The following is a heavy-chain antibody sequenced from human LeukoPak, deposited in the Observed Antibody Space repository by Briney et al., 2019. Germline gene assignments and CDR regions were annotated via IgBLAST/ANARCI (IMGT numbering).Heavy chain of an antibody. D-gene: IGHD2-2*01. Sequence: GGSLRLSCAASGFTFSSYAMSWVRQAPGQGLEWVSAISGSGGSTYYADSVKGRFTISRDNSKNTLYLQMNSLRAEDTAVYYCAKDPERYCSSTSCSYYFDYWGQGTLVTVSS. CDR1: GFTFSSYA. CDR3: AKDPERYCSSTSCSYYFDY. V-gene: IGHV3-23*01. J-gene: IGHJ4*02. CDR2: ISGSGGST.